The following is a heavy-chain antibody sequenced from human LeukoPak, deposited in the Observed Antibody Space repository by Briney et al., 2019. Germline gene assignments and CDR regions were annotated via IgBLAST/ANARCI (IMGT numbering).Heavy chain of an antibody. V-gene: IGHV1-2*02. CDR1: GDTFTGYY. CDR2: INPNSGGT. D-gene: IGHD4-17*01. J-gene: IGHJ6*02. Sequence: GASLKVSCKASGDTFTGYYMHWGRQAPGQRLEWMAWINPNSGGTNYAQKFQGRVTMTRDTSISTAYMELSRLRSDDTAVYYCARDSAPYGDYDYYGMDVWGQGTTVTVSS. CDR3: ARDSAPYGDYDYYGMDV.